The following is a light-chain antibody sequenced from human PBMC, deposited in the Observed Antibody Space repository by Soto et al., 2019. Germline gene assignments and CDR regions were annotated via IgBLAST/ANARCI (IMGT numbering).Light chain of an antibody. CDR2: DVS. Sequence: QSVVTQPASVSGSPGQSITISCTGTTSDVGGYNYVSWYQQHPGKAPKLMIYDVSNRPSGVSNRFSGSKSGNTASLTISGLLAEDEADYYCTSYTGSSTLVVFGGGTQLTVL. CDR1: TSDVGGYNY. J-gene: IGLJ3*02. V-gene: IGLV2-14*03. CDR3: TSYTGSSTLVV.